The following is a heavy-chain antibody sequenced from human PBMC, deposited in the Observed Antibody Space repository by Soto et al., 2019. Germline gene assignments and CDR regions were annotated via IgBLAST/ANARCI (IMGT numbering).Heavy chain of an antibody. V-gene: IGHV1-2*02. D-gene: IGHD6-6*01. CDR3: AREGSSSSKYFQH. CDR2: INPNSGGT. CDR1: GYTFTGYY. Sequence: ASVKVSCKASGYTFTGYYMHWVRQAPGQGLEWMGWINPNSGGTNYAQKFQGRVTMTRDTSISTAYMELYTLTSDDTAMYYCAREGSSSSKYFQHWGQGTRVTAPQ. J-gene: IGHJ1*01.